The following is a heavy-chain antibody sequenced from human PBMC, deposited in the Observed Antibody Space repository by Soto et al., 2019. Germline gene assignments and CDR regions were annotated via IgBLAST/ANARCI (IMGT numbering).Heavy chain of an antibody. CDR1: GYSFAGYW. CDR2: IDPSDSQT. J-gene: IGHJ4*02. Sequence: PXESLKVTWKWSGYSFAGYWITWVRQKPGKGLEWMGRIDPSDSQTYYSPSFRGHVTISATKSITTVFLQWSSLRASDTAMYYCARKIYDSDTGPNFQYYFDSWGQGTPVTVSS. D-gene: IGHD3-22*01. V-gene: IGHV5-10-1*01. CDR3: ARKIYDSDTGPNFQYYFDS.